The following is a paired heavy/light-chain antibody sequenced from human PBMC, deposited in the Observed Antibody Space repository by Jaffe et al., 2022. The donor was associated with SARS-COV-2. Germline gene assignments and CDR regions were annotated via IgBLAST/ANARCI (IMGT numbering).Light chain of an antibody. J-gene: IGLJ2*01. V-gene: IGLV1-51*01. CDR3: GTWDKSLSAVV. CDR2: DNS. Sequence: QSVLTQPPSMSAAPGQKVTISCSGSSSNIGNNFVSWYQHLPGTAPKLLIYDNSKRPSEIPDRFSGSKSGSSATLGITGLQTGDEADYYCGTWDKSLSAVVFGGGTKLTVL. CDR1: SSNIGNNF.
Heavy chain of an antibody. CDR3: ARFYSDYDNYYYYSGMDV. Sequence: QVHLVESGGGVVQPGRSLRLSCAASGFTFSSYAMHWVRQAPGKGLEWLSVMSYDGNTKFYAGSVRGRFTISRDNSKNTLYLQMNSLRPEDTAVYFCARFYSDYDNYYYYSGMDVWGQGTTVTVSS. CDR2: MSYDGNTK. CDR1: GFTFSSYA. V-gene: IGHV3-30-3*01. J-gene: IGHJ6*02. D-gene: IGHD5-12*01.